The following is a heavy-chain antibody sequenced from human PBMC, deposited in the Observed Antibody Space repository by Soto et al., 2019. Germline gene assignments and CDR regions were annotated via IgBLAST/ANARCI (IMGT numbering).Heavy chain of an antibody. J-gene: IGHJ3*02. Sequence: TLSLTCTVSGDSMSSYYWNWIRQPAGKGLEWIGRISATGRTSYMSSLKSRITLSVDTSKNQFSLNLKFVTAADTAVYFCARDQSGAADIWGQGTMVTV. D-gene: IGHD7-27*01. CDR1: GDSMSSYY. V-gene: IGHV4-4*07. CDR2: ISATGRT. CDR3: ARDQSGAADI.